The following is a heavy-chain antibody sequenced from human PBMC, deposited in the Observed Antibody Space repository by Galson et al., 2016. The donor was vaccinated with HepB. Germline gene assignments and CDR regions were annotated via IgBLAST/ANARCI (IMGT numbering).Heavy chain of an antibody. CDR1: GGSITTYY. V-gene: IGHV4-59*08. CDR2: FYYSGGT. CDR3: ARAEGYLVPADYYYYGMDV. D-gene: IGHD2-2*01. J-gene: IGHJ6*02. Sequence: SETLSLTCTVSGGSITTYYWSWIRQAPGKGLEWIGYFYYSGGTDYNPSLKSRVTISVDASKNQFSLRLNSVTAADTAVYYCARAEGYLVPADYYYYGMDVCGQGTTVTFSS.